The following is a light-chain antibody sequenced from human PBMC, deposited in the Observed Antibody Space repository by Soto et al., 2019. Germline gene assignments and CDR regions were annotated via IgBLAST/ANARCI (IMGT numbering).Light chain of an antibody. J-gene: IGKJ2*02. CDR3: QESYSTPRT. V-gene: IGKV1-39*01. CDR1: QSISTY. Sequence: DIQMTQSPSSLSASVGDRVTITCRASQSISTYLNWYQQKPGKAPKVLIYAASSLQSGVPSRFSGSGSGTDFTLTFSSLQPEDFATYYCQESYSTPRTFGQGTNLEIK. CDR2: AAS.